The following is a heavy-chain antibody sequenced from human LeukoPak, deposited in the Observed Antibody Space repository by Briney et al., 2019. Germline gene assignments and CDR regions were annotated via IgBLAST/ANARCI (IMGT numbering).Heavy chain of an antibody. CDR2: ISASGDRI. D-gene: IGHD3-10*01. Sequence: GGSLRLSCAASGFTFSSYWMHWVRQAPGKGLEWVSGISASGDRIYDADSVKGRFTISRDNSKNSLYLQMNSLRVEDTAVYYCAKKGESLDYYFMDVWGQGTTVTVSS. J-gene: IGHJ6*02. CDR1: GFTFSSYW. V-gene: IGHV3-23*01. CDR3: AKKGESLDYYFMDV.